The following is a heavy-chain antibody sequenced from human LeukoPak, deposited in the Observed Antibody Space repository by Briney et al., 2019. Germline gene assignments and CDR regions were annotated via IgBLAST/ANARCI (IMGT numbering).Heavy chain of an antibody. V-gene: IGHV1-69*13. CDR3: ERGKNDFWSGYYYDAFDI. J-gene: IGHJ3*02. CDR1: GGTFSSYA. Sequence: SVKVSCKASGGTFSSYAISWVRQAPGQGLEWMGGIIPIFGTANYAQKFQGRVTITADESTSTAYMELSSLRSEDTAVYYCERGKNDFWSGYYYDAFDIWGQGTMVTVSS. CDR2: IIPIFGTA. D-gene: IGHD3-3*01.